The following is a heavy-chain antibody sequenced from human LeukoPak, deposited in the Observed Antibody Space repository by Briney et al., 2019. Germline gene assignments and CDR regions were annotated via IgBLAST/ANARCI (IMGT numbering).Heavy chain of an antibody. V-gene: IGHV1-18*01. Sequence: GASVKVSCKTSGYTFTSYGISWVRQAPGQGLEWMGWISAYNGNTNYAQKLQGRVTMTTDTSTSTAYMELRSLRSDDTVVYYCVRSITMVRGTYYYYYYMDVWGKGTTVTVSS. CDR3: VRSITMVRGTYYYYYYMDV. D-gene: IGHD3-10*01. J-gene: IGHJ6*03. CDR2: ISAYNGNT. CDR1: GYTFTSYG.